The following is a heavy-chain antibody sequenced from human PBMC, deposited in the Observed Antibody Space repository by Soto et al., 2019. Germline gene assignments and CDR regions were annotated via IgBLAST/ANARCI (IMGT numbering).Heavy chain of an antibody. CDR1: GYTFTSYG. Sequence: ASVKVSCKASGYTFTSYGISWVRQAPGQGLEWMGWISAYNGNTNYAQKLQGRVTMTTDTSTSTAYMELRSLRSDDPAVYYCARDFGYSSSSLWFDPWGQGTLVTVSS. CDR3: ARDFGYSSSSLWFDP. V-gene: IGHV1-18*01. J-gene: IGHJ5*02. D-gene: IGHD6-6*01. CDR2: ISAYNGNT.